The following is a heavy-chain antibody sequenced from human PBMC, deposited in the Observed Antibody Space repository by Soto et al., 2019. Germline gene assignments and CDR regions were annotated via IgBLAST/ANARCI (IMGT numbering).Heavy chain of an antibody. D-gene: IGHD1-26*01. CDR1: GFTFSSYG. CDR2: ISYDGSKK. V-gene: IGHV3-30*18. CDR3: AKDAGVRGATIDY. J-gene: IGHJ4*02. Sequence: QVQLVESGGGVVQPGRSLRLSCAASGFTFSSYGMHWVRQAPGKGLEWVAVISYDGSKKNHADSVKGRFTISRDNSKNTLYLEMNSLRAEDTAGYYWAKDAGVRGATIDYWGQGTLVTVSS.